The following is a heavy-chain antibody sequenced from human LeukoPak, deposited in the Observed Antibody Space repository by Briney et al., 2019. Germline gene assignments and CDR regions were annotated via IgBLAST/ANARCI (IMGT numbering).Heavy chain of an antibody. Sequence: SETLSLTCTVSGGSISSGGYYWSWIRQPPGKGLEWIGYIYHSGSTYYNPSLKSRVTISVDRSKNQFSLKLSSVTAADMAVYYCASIAAAGTVDAFDIWGQGTMVTVSS. CDR2: IYHSGST. J-gene: IGHJ3*02. D-gene: IGHD6-13*01. CDR1: GGSISSGGYY. V-gene: IGHV4-30-2*01. CDR3: ASIAAAGTVDAFDI.